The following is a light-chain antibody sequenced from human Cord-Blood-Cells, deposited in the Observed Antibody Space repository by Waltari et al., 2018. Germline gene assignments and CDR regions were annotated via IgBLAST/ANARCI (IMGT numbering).Light chain of an antibody. V-gene: IGLV2-14*01. Sequence: QYALTQPASVSGSPGQSITISCTGTTTYVWGYNPFSCYQQQPGKPPKLMIYDVSKRPSGVSNRFSGSKSGNTASLTISGLQAEDEADYYCSSYTSSSTRVFGGGTKLTVL. J-gene: IGLJ3*02. CDR1: TTYVWGYNP. CDR3: SSYTSSSTRV. CDR2: DVS.